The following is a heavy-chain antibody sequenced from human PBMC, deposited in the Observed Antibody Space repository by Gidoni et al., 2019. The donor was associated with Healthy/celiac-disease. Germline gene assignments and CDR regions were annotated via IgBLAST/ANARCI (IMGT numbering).Heavy chain of an antibody. V-gene: IGHV4-38-2*02. D-gene: IGHD6-19*01. CDR3: ARVAGLAVAASDAFDI. CDR2: IYHSGST. J-gene: IGHJ3*02. CDR1: GYSISSGYY. Sequence: QVQLQESGPGLVKPSETLSLTCTVSGYSISSGYYWGWIRQPPGKGLEWIGSIYHSGSTYYNPSLKSRVTISVDTSKNQFSLKLSSVTAADTAVYYCARVAGLAVAASDAFDIWGQGTMVTVSS.